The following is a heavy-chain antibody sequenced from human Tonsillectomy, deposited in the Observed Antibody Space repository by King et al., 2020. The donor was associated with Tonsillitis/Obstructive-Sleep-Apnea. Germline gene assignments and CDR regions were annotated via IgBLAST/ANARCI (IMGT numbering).Heavy chain of an antibody. CDR2: IYHSGST. Sequence: QLQESGPGLVKPSGTLSLTCAVSGGSISSSNWWSWVRQPPGKGLEWIGEIYHSGSTNYNPSLKSRVTISVDKSKNLFSLKLTSVTAADTAGYYCARCQPGFDYRYIDVWGKGTTVTVSS. V-gene: IGHV4-4*02. CDR3: ARCQPGFDYRYIDV. CDR1: GGSISSSNW. D-gene: IGHD3-9*01. J-gene: IGHJ6*03.